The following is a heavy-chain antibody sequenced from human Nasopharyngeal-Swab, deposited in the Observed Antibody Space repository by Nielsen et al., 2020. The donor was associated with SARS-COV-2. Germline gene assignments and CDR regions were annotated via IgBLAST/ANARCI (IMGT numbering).Heavy chain of an antibody. V-gene: IGHV4-39*01. J-gene: IGHJ6*02. CDR2: IYYSGST. D-gene: IGHD5-18*01. CDR3: ARHGLRSYGYGFYYGMDV. CDR1: GGSISSSSYY. Sequence: SETLSLTCTVSGGSISSSSYYWGWIRQPPGKGLGWIGSIYYSGSTYYNPSLKSRVTISVDTSTNQFSLKLSSVTAADTAVYYCARHGLRSYGYGFYYGMDVWGQGTTVTVSS.